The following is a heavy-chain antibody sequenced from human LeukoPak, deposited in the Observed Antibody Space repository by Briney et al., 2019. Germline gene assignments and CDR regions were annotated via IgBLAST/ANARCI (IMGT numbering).Heavy chain of an antibody. CDR2: ISGSGSSST. J-gene: IGHJ4*02. V-gene: IGHV3-23*01. CDR1: GFTFSSYA. CDR3: AKDNDYGDLRYFDY. Sequence: GGSLRLSCAASGFTFSSYAVSWVRQAPGKGLEWVSAISGSGSSSTYYADSVKGRFTISRDNAKNSLYLQMNSLRAEDTALYYCAKDNDYGDLRYFDYWGQGTLVTVSS. D-gene: IGHD4-17*01.